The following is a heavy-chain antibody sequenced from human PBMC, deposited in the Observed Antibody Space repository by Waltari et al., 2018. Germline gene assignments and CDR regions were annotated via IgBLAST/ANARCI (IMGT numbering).Heavy chain of an antibody. CDR3: ARDLSELTVTKIGMDV. CDR1: GFTFSSYS. Sequence: VQLVESGGGLVKPGGSLRLSCAASGFTFSSYSMNWVRQAPGKGLEWVSSISSSSSYIYYADSVKGRFTISRDKAKNSLYLQMNSLRAEDTAVYYCARDLSELTVTKIGMDVWGQGTTVTVSS. CDR2: ISSSSSYI. D-gene: IGHD4-17*01. V-gene: IGHV3-21*01. J-gene: IGHJ6*02.